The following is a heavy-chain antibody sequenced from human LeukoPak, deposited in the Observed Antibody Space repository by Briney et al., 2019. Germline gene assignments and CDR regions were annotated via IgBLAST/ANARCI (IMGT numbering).Heavy chain of an antibody. CDR3: AKGRFGELLSL. CDR2: INSDGSST. V-gene: IGHV3-74*01. Sequence: GGSLRLSCAASGFTFSSYWMHWVRQAPGKGLVWVSRINSDGSSTSYADSVKGRFTISRDNSKNTLYLQMNSLRAEDTAVYYCAKGRFGELLSLWGQGTLVTVSS. CDR1: GFTFSSYW. D-gene: IGHD3-10*01. J-gene: IGHJ4*02.